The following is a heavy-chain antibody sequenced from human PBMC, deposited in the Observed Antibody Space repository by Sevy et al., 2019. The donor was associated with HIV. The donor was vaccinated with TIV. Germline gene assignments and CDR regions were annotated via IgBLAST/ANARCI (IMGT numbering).Heavy chain of an antibody. D-gene: IGHD3-3*01. CDR1: GFTFSSNS. Sequence: GGSLRLSCAASGFTFSSNSMNWVRQAPGKCLEWLSVIGKSADTAYDADSVKGRFTISRDNSKNTVFLQMNSLRVDDTAVYYCATLFLEGCWGYWGHGAVVTVSS. CDR2: IGKSADTA. CDR3: ATLFLEGCWGY. J-gene: IGHJ4*01. V-gene: IGHV3-23*01.